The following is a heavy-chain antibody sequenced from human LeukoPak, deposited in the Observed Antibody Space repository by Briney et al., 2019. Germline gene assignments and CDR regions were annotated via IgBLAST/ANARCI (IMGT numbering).Heavy chain of an antibody. CDR3: AREYDFWSGYPDY. CDR2: IKQDGSEK. Sequence: PGGSLRLSCAASGFTFSSYWMSWVRQAPGKGLEWVANIKQDGSEKYYVDSVKGRFTISRDNAENSLYLQMNSLRAEDTAVYYCAREYDFWSGYPDYWGQGTLVTVSS. J-gene: IGHJ4*02. D-gene: IGHD3-3*01. V-gene: IGHV3-7*01. CDR1: GFTFSSYW.